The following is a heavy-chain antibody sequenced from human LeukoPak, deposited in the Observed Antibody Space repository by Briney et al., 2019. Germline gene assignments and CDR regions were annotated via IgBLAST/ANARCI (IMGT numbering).Heavy chain of an antibody. V-gene: IGHV3-23*01. CDR2: SSGGGVTT. CDR3: AKRVYGYLDY. CDR1: GFTFTSYA. Sequence: PGGSLRLSCAASGFTFTSYAMTWVRQAPRKGLEWVSTSSGGGVTTNYGDSVKGRFTVSRDNSKNTLYLQMNSLRAEDTAVYYCAKRVYGYLDYWGQGTLVTVSS. J-gene: IGHJ4*02. D-gene: IGHD3-10*01.